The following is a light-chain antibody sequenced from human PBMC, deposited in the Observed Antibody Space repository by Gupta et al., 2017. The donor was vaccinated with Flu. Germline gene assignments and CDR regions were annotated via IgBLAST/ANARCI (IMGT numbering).Light chain of an antibody. J-gene: IGKJ4*01. CDR3: QQYNNSPLT. CDR1: QRVGSM. CDR2: GAS. Sequence: IGVTQSPATLSVSPGERATLSCRASQRVGSMLAWYQQKPGQAPRLLIYGASTRATGIPARLSGSGSGTEFTLTISSLQSEDLGVYYCQQYNNSPLTFGEGTKVEIK. V-gene: IGKV3-15*01.